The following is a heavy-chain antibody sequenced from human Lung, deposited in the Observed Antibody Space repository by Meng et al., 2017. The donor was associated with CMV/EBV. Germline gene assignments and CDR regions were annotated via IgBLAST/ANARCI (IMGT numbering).Heavy chain of an antibody. V-gene: IGHV1-2*02. J-gene: IGHJ5*02. CDR3: ARDRNWFDP. CDR2: INPNSGGT. CDR1: GYAFTGYY. Sequence: QAQLVQSGAEVXXXXXSVKGSCKASGYAFTGYYLHWVRQAPGQGLEWMGWINPNSGGTNYAQKFQGRVTMTRDTSISTAYMELSRLRSDDTAVYYCARDRNWFDPWGQGTLVIVSS.